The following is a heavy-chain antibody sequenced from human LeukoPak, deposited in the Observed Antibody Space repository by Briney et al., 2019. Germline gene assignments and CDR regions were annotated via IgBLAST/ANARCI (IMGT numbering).Heavy chain of an antibody. CDR1: GFAFSSYD. Sequence: SGGSLRLSCAASGFAFSSYDMSWVRQAPGKGLEWVSTIGGTGNGASYADSVEGRFTISRDNSKNMLYLEMSSLSAEDMAVYYCARRVAGQWSYDYWGQGTLVTVSS. D-gene: IGHD6-19*01. J-gene: IGHJ4*02. CDR2: IGGTGNGA. V-gene: IGHV3-23*01. CDR3: ARRVAGQWSYDY.